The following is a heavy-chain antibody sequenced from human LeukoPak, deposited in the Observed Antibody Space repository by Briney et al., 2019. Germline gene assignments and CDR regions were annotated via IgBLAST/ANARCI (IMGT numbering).Heavy chain of an antibody. V-gene: IGHV5-51*01. CDR2: IYPGDSDT. CDR3: ARREKYYYDSSGYYDH. J-gene: IGHJ4*02. CDR1: GYSFTSYW. D-gene: IGHD3-22*01. Sequence: GESLKISCKGSGYSFTSYWIGWVRQMPGKGLEWMGIIYPGDSDTRYSPSFQGQVTISADKCISTAYLQWSSLKASDTAMYYCARREKYYYDSSGYYDHWGQGTLVTVSS.